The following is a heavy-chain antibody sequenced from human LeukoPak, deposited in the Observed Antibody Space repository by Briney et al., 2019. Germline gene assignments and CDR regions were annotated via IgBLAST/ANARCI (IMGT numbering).Heavy chain of an antibody. CDR3: ARGRYYLDS. CDR1: GFTFSSSA. CDR2: ISDDGNDK. V-gene: IGHV3-30*04. J-gene: IGHJ4*02. Sequence: GGSLRLSCAASGFTFSSSAMHWVRQASDKGLEWVAVISDDGNDKYYTDSVKGRFTISRDNSRNTLYLQMNSLRAEDTAVYYCARGRYYLDSWGQGTLVTVSS.